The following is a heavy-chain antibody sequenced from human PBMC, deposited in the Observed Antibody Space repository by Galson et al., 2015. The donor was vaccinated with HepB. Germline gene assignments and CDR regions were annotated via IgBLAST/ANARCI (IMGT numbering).Heavy chain of an antibody. CDR2: INTNTGNP. Sequence: SVKVSCKASGYTFTSYAMNWVRQAPGQGLEWMGWINTNTGNPTYAQGFTGRFVFSLDTSVSTAYLQISSLKAEDTAVYYCAREGYSGYGDAFDIWGQGTMVTVSS. CDR3: AREGYSGYGDAFDI. D-gene: IGHD5-12*01. V-gene: IGHV7-4-1*02. J-gene: IGHJ3*02. CDR1: GYTFTSYA.